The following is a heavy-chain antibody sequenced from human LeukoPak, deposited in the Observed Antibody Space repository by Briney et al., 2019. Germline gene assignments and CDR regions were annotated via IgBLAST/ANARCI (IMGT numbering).Heavy chain of an antibody. V-gene: IGHV4-39*06. J-gene: IGHJ3*02. D-gene: IGHD3-22*01. CDR3: ARELLGYYDSSGYQGDAFDI. CDR2: IYYSGST. Sequence: SETRSLTCTVSGGSISSSSYYWGWIRQPPGKGLEWIGSIYYSGSTYYNPSLKSRVTISVDTSKNQFPLKLSSVTAADTAVYYCARELLGYYDSSGYQGDAFDIWGQGTMVTVSS. CDR1: GGSISSSSYY.